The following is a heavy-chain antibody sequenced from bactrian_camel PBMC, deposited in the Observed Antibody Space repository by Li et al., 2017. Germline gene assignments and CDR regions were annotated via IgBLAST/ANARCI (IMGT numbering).Heavy chain of an antibody. CDR1: RFTFTKYY. J-gene: IGHJ6*01. CDR2: ISSDGTLT. CDR3: VEDYIDYGLFGS. V-gene: IGHV3S6*01. Sequence: QVQLVESGGGLVQPGGSLRLSCAASRFTFTKYYMAWVRQAPGKGLEWVSTISSDGTLTYYADSVKGRFTISRDNAKNTVYLQMNSLKLEDTAVYYCVEDYIDYGLFGSWGQGTQVTVS. D-gene: IGHD4*01.